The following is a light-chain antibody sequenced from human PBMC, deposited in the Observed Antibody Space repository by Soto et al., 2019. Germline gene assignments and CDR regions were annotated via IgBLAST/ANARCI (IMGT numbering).Light chain of an antibody. J-gene: IGKJ2*03. CDR1: LSLVNSDGNSY. CDR3: MQGRYWSS. CDR2: KAS. V-gene: IGKV2-30*01. Sequence: DVAMTQSPLSLSVTLGQPASISCTSSLSLVNSDGNSYLNWFHQRPGQSPRRLLYKASNRDSGVAGRFSGSGSGTDFVLKISRVEAEDDGIYYCMQGRYWSSSGQGTRLEI.